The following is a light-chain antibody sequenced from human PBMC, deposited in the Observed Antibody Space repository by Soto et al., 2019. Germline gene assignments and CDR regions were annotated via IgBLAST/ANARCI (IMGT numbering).Light chain of an antibody. CDR2: EVS. CDR1: SSDLGGYNF. CDR3: SSYGGSNNLI. J-gene: IGLJ2*01. Sequence: QSALTQPPSASGSPGQSITISCTGTSSDLGGYNFVSWYQQHPGKAPKLFIYEVSQRPSGVPDRFSGSKSGNTASLTVSGLQAEDEADYYCSSYGGSNNLIFGGGTKLTVL. V-gene: IGLV2-8*01.